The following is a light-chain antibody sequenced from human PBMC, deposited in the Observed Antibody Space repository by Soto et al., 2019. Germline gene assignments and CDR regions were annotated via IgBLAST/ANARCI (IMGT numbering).Light chain of an antibody. J-gene: IGKJ1*01. CDR3: QQYNNWPPDRT. Sequence: EIVMTQSPATLSVSPGERATLSCRASQSVGSNLAWYQQKPGQAPRLLIYGASTRATGIPARFRGSGSGTDFTPTISSLQSEDFAIYFCQQYNNWPPDRTFGQGTKVEIK. V-gene: IGKV3-15*01. CDR2: GAS. CDR1: QSVGSN.